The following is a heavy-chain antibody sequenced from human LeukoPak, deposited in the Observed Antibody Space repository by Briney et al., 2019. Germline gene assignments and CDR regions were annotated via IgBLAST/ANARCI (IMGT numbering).Heavy chain of an antibody. CDR2: FEPEEGDHGET. J-gene: IGHJ3*02. D-gene: IGHD1-1*01. CDR1: GYSLSGLS. V-gene: IGHV1-24*01. Sequence: ASVKVSCRVSGYSLSGLSIHWVRHVPGKGLEWMGGFEPEEGDHGETIYAQNFEGRLTLTEDTLTDTAYMELLSLTSEDTAVYYCATDRLEIYALNIWAQGTMDTVSS. CDR3: ATDRLEIYALNI.